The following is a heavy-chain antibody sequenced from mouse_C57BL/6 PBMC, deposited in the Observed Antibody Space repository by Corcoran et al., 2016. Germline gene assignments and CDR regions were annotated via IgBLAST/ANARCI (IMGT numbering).Heavy chain of an antibody. CDR1: GYKLPSYG. CDR2: IYNGNGDT. V-gene: IGHV1-58*01. CDR3: AMGLRPSDY. J-gene: IGHJ2*01. Sequence: EVQLQQSGAELVRPGSSVKMSCKTSGYKLPSYGINWVKQRTGQGLEGIGYIYNGNGDTEYNEKFKGTATMTSDTSSSTAYMQLSSLTSEDSAIYFGAMGLRPSDYWGQGTTLTVSS. D-gene: IGHD2-4*01.